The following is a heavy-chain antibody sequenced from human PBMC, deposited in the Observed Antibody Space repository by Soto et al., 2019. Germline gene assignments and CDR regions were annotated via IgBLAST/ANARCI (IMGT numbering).Heavy chain of an antibody. J-gene: IGHJ6*02. D-gene: IGHD3-3*01. CDR3: AKDTGPGYDFWSGYRMDV. CDR1: GFTFSSYA. Sequence: GSLRLSCAASGFTFSSYAMSWVRQAPGKGPEWVSAISGSGGSTYYADSVKGRFTISRDNSKNTLYLQMNSLRAEDTAVYYCAKDTGPGYDFWSGYRMDVWGQGTTVTVSS. V-gene: IGHV3-23*01. CDR2: ISGSGGST.